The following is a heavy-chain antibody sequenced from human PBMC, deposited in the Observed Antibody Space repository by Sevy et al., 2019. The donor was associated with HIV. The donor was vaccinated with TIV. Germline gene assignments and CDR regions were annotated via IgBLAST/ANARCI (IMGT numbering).Heavy chain of an antibody. CDR2: IQVDGREK. CDR3: AKRPTAA. CDR1: GFDLSDSG. Sequence: GGSLRLSCAASGFDLSDSGVHWVGQAPGKGLESVAFIQVDGREKFYTDSVKGRFTISRDSSKNTVYLQMNSLRGEDTAVYYCAKRPTAAWGQGTLVTVSS. J-gene: IGHJ5*02. V-gene: IGHV3-30*02.